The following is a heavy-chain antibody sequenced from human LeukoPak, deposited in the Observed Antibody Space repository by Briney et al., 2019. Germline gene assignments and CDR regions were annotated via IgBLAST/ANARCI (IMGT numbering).Heavy chain of an antibody. D-gene: IGHD5-12*01. J-gene: IGHJ4*02. CDR2: TSNAGTNN. CDR1: GFTFNTFA. Sequence: LPGGSLRLSCAASGFTFNTFAMHWVRQAPGKGLEWVAVTSNAGTNNYYADSVTGRFTISRDNSQNTLYLEMNSLRAEDTAVYYCARDLGGYSGYEPVDYWGQGTLVTVSS. V-gene: IGHV3-30-3*01. CDR3: ARDLGGYSGYEPVDY.